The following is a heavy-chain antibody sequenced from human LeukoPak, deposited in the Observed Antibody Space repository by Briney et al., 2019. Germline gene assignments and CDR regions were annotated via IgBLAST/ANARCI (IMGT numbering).Heavy chain of an antibody. CDR1: GYTFTGYY. CDR2: INPNSGGT. Sequence: ASVKVSCKASGYTFTGYYMHWVRQAPGQGLEWIGRINPNSGGTNYAQKFQGRVTMTRDTSISTAYMELSRLRSDDTAVYYCARDLAGYSSSWYWFDPWGQGTLVTVSS. CDR3: ARDLAGYSSSWYWFDP. J-gene: IGHJ5*02. D-gene: IGHD6-13*01. V-gene: IGHV1-2*06.